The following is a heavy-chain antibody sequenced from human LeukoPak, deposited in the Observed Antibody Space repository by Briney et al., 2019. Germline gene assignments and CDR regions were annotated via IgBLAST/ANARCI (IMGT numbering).Heavy chain of an antibody. J-gene: IGHJ4*02. Sequence: SETLSLTCTVSGDSISSISHCWGWIRQPPGKGLEWIGSIYYSGSTYYNPSLKSRVTISVDTSKHEFSLKLSSVTAADTAMYYCARRGSYGPTSNIDYWGQGTLVTVSS. CDR3: ARRGSYGPTSNIDY. V-gene: IGHV4-39*01. D-gene: IGHD5-18*01. CDR2: IYYSGST. CDR1: GDSISSISHC.